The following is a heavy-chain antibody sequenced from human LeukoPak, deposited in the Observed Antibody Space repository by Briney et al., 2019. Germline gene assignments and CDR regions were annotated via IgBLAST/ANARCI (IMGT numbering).Heavy chain of an antibody. J-gene: IGHJ6*04. Sequence: ASVKVSCKASGGTFSSYAISWVRQAPGQGLEWMGGIIPIFGTANYAQKFQGRVTITADESTSTAYMELSSLRSEDTAVYYCARDLMVPAAMGEYYYGMDVWGKGTTVTVSS. D-gene: IGHD2-2*01. CDR2: IIPIFGTA. CDR1: GGTFSSYA. V-gene: IGHV1-69*13. CDR3: ARDLMVPAAMGEYYYGMDV.